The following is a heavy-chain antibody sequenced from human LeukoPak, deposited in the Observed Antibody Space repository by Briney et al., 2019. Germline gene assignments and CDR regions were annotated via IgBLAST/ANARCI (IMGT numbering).Heavy chain of an antibody. Sequence: ASVKVSCKASGYIFTSYGIGWVRQAPGQGLEWMGWISAYNGNTKYVQKLQGRVTMTTDTSTSTAYMELRSLRSDDTAVYYCARDRDSGSPAGGYWGQGTLVTVSS. V-gene: IGHV1-18*01. CDR3: ARDRDSGSPAGGY. D-gene: IGHD1-26*01. CDR2: ISAYNGNT. J-gene: IGHJ4*02. CDR1: GYIFTSYG.